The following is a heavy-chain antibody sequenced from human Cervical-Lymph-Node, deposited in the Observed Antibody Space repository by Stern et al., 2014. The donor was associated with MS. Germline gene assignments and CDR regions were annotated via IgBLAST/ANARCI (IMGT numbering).Heavy chain of an antibody. CDR2: IWYDGSNK. CDR3: ARGGTWIQLWLGWFDP. J-gene: IGHJ5*02. CDR1: GFTFSSYG. D-gene: IGHD5-18*01. Sequence: QVQLVQSGGGVVQPGRSLRLSCAAPGFTFSSYGMHWVRQAPGKGLEWVAVIWYDGSNKYYGDSVKGRFTISRDNSKNTLYLQMNSLRAEDTAVYYCARGGTWIQLWLGWFDPWGQGTLVTVSS. V-gene: IGHV3-33*01.